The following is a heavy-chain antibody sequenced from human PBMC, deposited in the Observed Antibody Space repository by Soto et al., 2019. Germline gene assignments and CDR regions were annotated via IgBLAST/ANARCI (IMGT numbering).Heavy chain of an antibody. CDR3: GRCRTDSYAMDV. D-gene: IGHD2-8*02. CDR1: GYTFTSYA. V-gene: IGHV1-3*01. CDR2: INAGNGNT. Sequence: ASVKVSCKASGYTFTSYAMHWVRQAPGQRLEWMGWINAGNGNTKYSQKFQGRVTITRDTSASTVYLELRSLRSDDTAMYYCGRCRTDSYAMDVWGQGTTVTVSS. J-gene: IGHJ6*02.